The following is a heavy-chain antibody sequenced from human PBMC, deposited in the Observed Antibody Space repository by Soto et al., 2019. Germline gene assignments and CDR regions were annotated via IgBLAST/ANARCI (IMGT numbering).Heavy chain of an antibody. CDR3: SRGGTTSSWYWRN. D-gene: IGHD6-13*01. CDR1: GFTFSSYS. V-gene: IGHV3-48*02. J-gene: IGHJ4*02. CDR2: ISSSSSTI. Sequence: GGSLRLSSAASGFTFSSYSMNWVRQAPGKGLEWVSYISSSSSTIYYADSVRGRFTISRDNAKEFLYLQMNSLRDEDTAVYYCSRGGTTSSWYWRNWGQGILVTVSS.